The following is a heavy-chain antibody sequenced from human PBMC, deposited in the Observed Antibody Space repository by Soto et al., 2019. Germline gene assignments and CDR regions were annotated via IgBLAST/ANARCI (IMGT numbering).Heavy chain of an antibody. Sequence: QVQLQESGPGLVKPSQTLSLTCTVSGGSISSGDYYWSWIRQPPGKGLEWIGYIYYSGSTYYNPSLKSRVTISVDTSKNQFSLKLSSVTATDTAVYYCARDLAVRGVPLADNWFDPWGQGTLVTVSS. V-gene: IGHV4-30-4*01. CDR2: IYYSGST. CDR3: ARDLAVRGVPLADNWFDP. D-gene: IGHD3-10*01. J-gene: IGHJ5*02. CDR1: GGSISSGDYY.